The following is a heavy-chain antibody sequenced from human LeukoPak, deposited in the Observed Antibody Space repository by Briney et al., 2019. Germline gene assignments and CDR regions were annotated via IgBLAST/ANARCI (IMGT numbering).Heavy chain of an antibody. CDR3: ARAGDYYDSSGLRAPATFDY. V-gene: IGHV4-59*01. CDR2: IYYSGST. J-gene: IGHJ4*02. D-gene: IGHD3-22*01. Sequence: SETLSHTCTVSGGSISSYYWSWIRQPPGKGLEWIGYIYYSGSTNYNPSLKSRVTISVDTSKNQFSLKLSSVTAADTAVYYCARAGDYYDSSGLRAPATFDYWGQGTLVTVSS. CDR1: GGSISSYY.